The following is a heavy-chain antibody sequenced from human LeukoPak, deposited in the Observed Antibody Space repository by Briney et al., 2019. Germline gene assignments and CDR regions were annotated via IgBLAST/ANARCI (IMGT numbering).Heavy chain of an antibody. J-gene: IGHJ5*02. D-gene: IGHD6-13*01. Sequence: SGTLSLTCTVSGGSISSYYWSWIRQSAGKGLEWIGRIYTSGSTNYNPSLKSRVIMSVDTSKNQFSLKLSSVTAADTAVYYCAREGIAASGTNFCWFDPWGQGTLVTVSS. CDR3: AREGIAASGTNFCWFDP. CDR2: IYTSGST. V-gene: IGHV4-4*07. CDR1: GGSISSYY.